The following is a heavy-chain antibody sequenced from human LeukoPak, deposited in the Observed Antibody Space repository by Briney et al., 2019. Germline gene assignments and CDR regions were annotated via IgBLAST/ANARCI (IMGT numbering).Heavy chain of an antibody. Sequence: ASVNVSCKASGGTFSSYAITWVRQPPGQGLEWMGRIIPILGIANYAQKFQGRVTITADKSTSTAYMELSSLRSEDTAVYYCARVGATTVFDYWGQGTLVTVSS. CDR3: ARVGATTVFDY. D-gene: IGHD1-26*01. V-gene: IGHV1-69*04. CDR1: GGTFSSYA. J-gene: IGHJ4*02. CDR2: IIPILGIA.